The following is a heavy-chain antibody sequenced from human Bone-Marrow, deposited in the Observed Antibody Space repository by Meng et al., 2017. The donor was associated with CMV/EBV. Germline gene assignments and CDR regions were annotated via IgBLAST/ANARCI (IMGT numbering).Heavy chain of an antibody. D-gene: IGHD5-18*01. CDR1: GGAFSSYG. J-gene: IGHJ4*02. Sequence: QVKVVQLGAEVKRPGSSVRVCCKASGGAFSSYGISWVRQAPGQGLEWMGGIIPIFGTANYAQKFQGRVTITADESTSTAYMELSSLRSEDTAVYYCASGGYSYGYRDYWGQGTLVTVSS. CDR3: ASGGYSYGYRDY. V-gene: IGHV1-69*01. CDR2: IIPIFGTA.